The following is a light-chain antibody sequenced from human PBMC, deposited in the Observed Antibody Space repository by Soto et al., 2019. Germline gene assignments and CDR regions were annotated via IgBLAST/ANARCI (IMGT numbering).Light chain of an antibody. CDR1: ERISAA. CDR3: QHHSNWPPYT. V-gene: IGKV3-11*01. CDR2: DAT. J-gene: IGKJ2*01. Sequence: EIVLTQSPVTLSLSPGERVTLSCRASERISAALAWYQHMPGQPPRLLIYDATYRPPGIPARFSGSGSGTDFTLTISSLEPEDSAIYYCQHHSNWPPYTFGQGTKLEIK.